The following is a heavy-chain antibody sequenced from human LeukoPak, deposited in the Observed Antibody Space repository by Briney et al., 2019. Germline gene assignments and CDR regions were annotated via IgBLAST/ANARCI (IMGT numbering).Heavy chain of an antibody. CDR2: ISGSGSGGST. D-gene: IGHD1-14*01. J-gene: IGHJ4*02. Sequence: PGGSLRLSCAASGFTLSNSAMSWVRQAPGKGLEWVSNISGSGSGGSTYYADSVKGRFTISRDNSKNTLYLQMNSLRAEDTAVYYCAKRKLVASYFDYWGQGTLVTVSS. CDR1: GFTLSNSA. CDR3: AKRKLVASYFDY. V-gene: IGHV3-23*01.